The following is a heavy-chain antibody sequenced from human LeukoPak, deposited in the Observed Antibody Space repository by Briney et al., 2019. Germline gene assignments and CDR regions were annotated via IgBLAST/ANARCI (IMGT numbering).Heavy chain of an antibody. CDR3: ARDPPWVGATSGDYFDY. J-gene: IGHJ4*02. CDR2: ISSSSYI. V-gene: IGHV3-21*01. CDR1: GFTFSSYS. Sequence: GGSLRLSCAASGFTFSSYSMNWVRQAPGKGLEWVSSISSSSYIYYADSVKGRFTISRDNAKNSLYLQMNSLRAEDTAVYYCARDPPWVGATSGDYFDYWGQGTLVTVSS. D-gene: IGHD1-26*01.